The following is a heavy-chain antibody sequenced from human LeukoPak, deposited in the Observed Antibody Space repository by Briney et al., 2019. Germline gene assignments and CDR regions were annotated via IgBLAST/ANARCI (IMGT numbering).Heavy chain of an antibody. D-gene: IGHD4-11*01. CDR2: ISSSSSYI. CDR3: ARANHDYSSSYYYYMDV. CDR1: GFTFSSYE. V-gene: IGHV3-21*01. Sequence: GGSLRLSCAASGFTFSSYEMNWVRQAPGKGLEWVSSISSSSSYIYYADSVKGRFTISRDNAKDSLYLQMNSLRAEDTAVYYCARANHDYSSSYYYYMDVWGKGTTVTISS. J-gene: IGHJ6*03.